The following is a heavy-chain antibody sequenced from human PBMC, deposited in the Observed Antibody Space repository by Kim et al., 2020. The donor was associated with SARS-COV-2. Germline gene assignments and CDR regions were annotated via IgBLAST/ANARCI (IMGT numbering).Heavy chain of an antibody. V-gene: IGHV3-7*01. CDR3: VGGAGWLPDY. D-gene: IGHD5-12*01. CDR1: GLTFDGYW. CDR2: IKQDASEM. Sequence: GGSLRLSCAGSGLTFDGYWMNWVRQAPGKGQEWLAIIKQDASEMFYVDSVRGRFTISRDNAKNLLYLQMNSLTPEDTAVYYCVGGAGWLPDYWGQGTLVTVSS. J-gene: IGHJ4*02.